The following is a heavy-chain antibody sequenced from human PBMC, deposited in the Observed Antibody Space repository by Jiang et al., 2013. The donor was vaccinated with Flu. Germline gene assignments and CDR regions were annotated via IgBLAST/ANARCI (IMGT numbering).Heavy chain of an antibody. D-gene: IGHD3-9*01. CDR1: GGSFSDYY. J-gene: IGHJ4*02. Sequence: LLKPSETLSLTCGVYGGSFSDYYWNWIRQSPGKGLEWVGEINHSGITNYNPALKSRVTLSVDTSQNQVSLKLRSVTAADTAVFYCARGGRGAYYSILTGYQPGFDYWGQGTLVTVSS. CDR3: ARGGRGAYYSILTGYQPGFDY. V-gene: IGHV4-34*01. CDR2: INHSGIT.